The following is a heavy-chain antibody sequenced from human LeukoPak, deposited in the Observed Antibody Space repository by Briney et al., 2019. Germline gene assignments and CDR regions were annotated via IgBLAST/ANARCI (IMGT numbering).Heavy chain of an antibody. D-gene: IGHD2-21*01. J-gene: IGHJ4*02. CDR2: ISSSSSYI. CDR3: AGDYPRLGYYEY. Sequence: GRSLRLSCAASGFTFSSYSMNWVRQAPGKGLEWVSSISSSSSYIYYADSVKGRFTISRDNAKNSLYLQMNSLRAEDTAVYYCAGDYPRLGYYEYWGQGTLVTVSS. CDR1: GFTFSSYS. V-gene: IGHV3-21*06.